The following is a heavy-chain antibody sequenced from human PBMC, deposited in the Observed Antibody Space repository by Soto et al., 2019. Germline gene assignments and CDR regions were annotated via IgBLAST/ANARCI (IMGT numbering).Heavy chain of an antibody. D-gene: IGHD3-10*01. V-gene: IGHV4-34*01. J-gene: IGHJ6*02. Sequence: SEPLPLPNAVSVGFVIGYDWSWMRQPPVKVLECIGEINHSGSTNYNPSLKSRVTISVDTSKNQFSLKLSSVTAEDTAVYYCARDQAPVLPPIFGYYYYGMDVWGQGTTVTVSS. CDR1: VGFVIGYD. CDR2: INHSGST. CDR3: ARDQAPVLPPIFGYYYYGMDV.